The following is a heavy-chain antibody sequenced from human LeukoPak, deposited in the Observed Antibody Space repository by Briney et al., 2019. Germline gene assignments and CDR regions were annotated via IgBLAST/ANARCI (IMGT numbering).Heavy chain of an antibody. Sequence: SVKVSCKASGGTFSSYAISWVRQAPGQGLEWMGGIIPIFGTANYAQKFQGRVTITTDESTSTAYMELSSLRSEDTAVYYCARRYYDSSGYSAFDIWGQGTMVTVSS. CDR1: GGTFSSYA. CDR2: IIPIFGTA. V-gene: IGHV1-69*05. CDR3: ARRYYDSSGYSAFDI. D-gene: IGHD3-22*01. J-gene: IGHJ3*02.